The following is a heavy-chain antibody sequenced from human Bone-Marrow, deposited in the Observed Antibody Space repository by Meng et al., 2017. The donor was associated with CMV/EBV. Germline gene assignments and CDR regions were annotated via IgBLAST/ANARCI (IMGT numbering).Heavy chain of an antibody. J-gene: IGHJ4*02. CDR3: ARRTGGSYHFDY. CDR2: IWYDGSNK. Sequence: GESLKISCAASGFTFSSYGMHWVRQAPGKGLEWVAVIWYDGSNKYYADSVKGRFTISRDNAKNSLYLQMNSLRAEDTAVYYCARRTGGSYHFDYWGQGTLVTVSS. V-gene: IGHV3-33*01. D-gene: IGHD1-26*01. CDR1: GFTFSSYG.